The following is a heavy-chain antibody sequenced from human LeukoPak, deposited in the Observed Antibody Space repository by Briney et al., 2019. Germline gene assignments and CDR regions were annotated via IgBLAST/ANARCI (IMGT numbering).Heavy chain of an antibody. CDR1: GGTFSSYA. CDR2: IIPIFGTA. CDR3: ARDDGDYSGYDPFDY. J-gene: IGHJ4*02. Sequence: GASVNVSCKASGGTFSSYAISWVRQAPGQGLEWMGGIIPIFGTANYAQKFQGRVTMTTDTSTSTAYMELRSLRSDDTAVYYCARDDGDYSGYDPFDYWGQGTLATVSS. V-gene: IGHV1-69*05. D-gene: IGHD5-12*01.